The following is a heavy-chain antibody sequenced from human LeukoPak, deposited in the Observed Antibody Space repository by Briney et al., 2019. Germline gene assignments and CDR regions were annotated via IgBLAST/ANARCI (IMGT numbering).Heavy chain of an antibody. CDR3: ARDYYGSEGFDI. D-gene: IGHD3-10*01. J-gene: IGHJ3*02. V-gene: IGHV4-59*01. CDR1: GGSISSYY. Sequence: SETLSLTCTVSGGSISSYYWSWIRQPPGKGLEWIGYIYYSGSTNYNPSLKSRVTISVDTSKNQFSLKLSSVTAADTAVYYCARDYYGSEGFDIWGQGTMVTVSS. CDR2: IYYSGST.